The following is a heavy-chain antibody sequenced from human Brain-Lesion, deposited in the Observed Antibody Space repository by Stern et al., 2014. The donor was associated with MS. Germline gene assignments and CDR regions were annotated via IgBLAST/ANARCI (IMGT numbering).Heavy chain of an antibody. D-gene: IGHD2-2*01. V-gene: IGHV4-61*02. CDR2: IFNSGSP. Sequence: VQLLESGPGLVKPSQTLSLSCTVSGGSISSGGYYWSWIRQPAGKGLEWIGRIFNSGSPRYNPSLKSRATISRDTSKNQFSLRLNPMAAADTAVYYCARGRVVPGFQYYATDVWGQGTTVIVSS. CDR1: GGSISSGGYY. J-gene: IGHJ6*02. CDR3: ARGRVVPGFQYYATDV.